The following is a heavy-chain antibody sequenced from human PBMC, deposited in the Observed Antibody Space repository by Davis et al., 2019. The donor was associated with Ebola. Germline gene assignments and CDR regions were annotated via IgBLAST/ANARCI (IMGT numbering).Heavy chain of an antibody. CDR2: IIPILGIA. CDR3: ARGPSTGNSFSY. Sequence: SVKVSCKASGGTFSSYTISWVRQAPGQGLEWMGRIIPILGIANYAQKFQGRVTMTRNTSISTAYMELSSLRSEDTAVYYCARGPSTGNSFSYWGQGTLVTVSS. CDR1: GGTFSSYT. D-gene: IGHD6-13*01. J-gene: IGHJ4*02. V-gene: IGHV1-69*02.